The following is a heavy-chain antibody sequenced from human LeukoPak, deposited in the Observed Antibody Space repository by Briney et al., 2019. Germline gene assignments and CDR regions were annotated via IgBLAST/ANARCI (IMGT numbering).Heavy chain of an antibody. Sequence: SQTLSLTCTVSGGSISSGGYYWSWIRQHPGKGLEWIGYIYYSGSTYHNPSLKNRVTISVDTSKNQFSLKLSSVTAADTAVYYCARSIAAAGTTTYYYGMDVWGQGTTVTVSS. D-gene: IGHD6-13*01. CDR2: IYYSGST. V-gene: IGHV4-31*03. CDR1: GGSISSGGYY. J-gene: IGHJ6*02. CDR3: ARSIAAAGTTTYYYGMDV.